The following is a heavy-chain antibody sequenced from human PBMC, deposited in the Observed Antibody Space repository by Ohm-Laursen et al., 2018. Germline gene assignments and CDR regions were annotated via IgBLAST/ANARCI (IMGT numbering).Heavy chain of an antibody. CDR2: ISYDGGNK. CDR3: ARDDSERLYYNYGLDV. V-gene: IGHV3-30*03. J-gene: IGHJ6*02. D-gene: IGHD1-1*01. CDR1: GFTFNRHG. Sequence: SLRLSCSASGFTFNRHGMHWVRQAPGKALEWVALISYDGGNKYYADFVRGRFTISRDQSKNTMFLQMSNLSFDDTPIYYCARDDSERLYYNYGLDVWGQGTTVTVSS.